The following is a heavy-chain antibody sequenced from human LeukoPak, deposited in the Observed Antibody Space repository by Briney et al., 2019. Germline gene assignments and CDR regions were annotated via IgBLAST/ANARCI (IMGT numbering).Heavy chain of an antibody. D-gene: IGHD5-18*01. CDR1: GYTFTGYY. CDR2: INPNGGGT. V-gene: IGHV1-2*02. CDR3: ARGGYSSGPGIVTY. Sequence: ASVKVSCKASGYTFTGYYIHWVRQAPGQGLEWMGWINPNGGGTNYAQKFQGRVTMTRYTSITTAYMELSRLRSDDTAVYYCARGGYSSGPGIVTYWGQGTPVTFSS. J-gene: IGHJ4*02.